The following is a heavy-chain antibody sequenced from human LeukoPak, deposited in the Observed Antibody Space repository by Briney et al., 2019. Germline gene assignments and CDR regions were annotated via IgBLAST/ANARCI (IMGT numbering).Heavy chain of an antibody. CDR2: IIPIFGIT. J-gene: IGHJ4*02. CDR1: GDTFSSYA. Sequence: SVKVSCKASGDTFSSYAIRWVRQAPGQGLEWMGRIIPIFGITNYAQKLQGRVTITADKSTSTAYMELSSLRSEDTAVYYCARCHCSGGSCYPPGYWGQGTLVTVSS. V-gene: IGHV1-69*04. CDR3: ARCHCSGGSCYPPGY. D-gene: IGHD2-15*01.